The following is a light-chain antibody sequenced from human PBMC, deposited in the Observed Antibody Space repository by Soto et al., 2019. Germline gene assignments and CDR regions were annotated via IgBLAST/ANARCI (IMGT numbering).Light chain of an antibody. CDR3: QHANSFPPYT. CDR1: QGISSW. V-gene: IGKV1-12*01. Sequence: DIPMTQSPSSVSPSVGDRVTITCWASQGISSWLPWYQQKPGKAPKLLIYAASSLQCGVPSRFSGSGSGTEFTVTISGLQPEYFATSYCQHANSFPPYTFGQGTKLEIK. J-gene: IGKJ2*01. CDR2: AAS.